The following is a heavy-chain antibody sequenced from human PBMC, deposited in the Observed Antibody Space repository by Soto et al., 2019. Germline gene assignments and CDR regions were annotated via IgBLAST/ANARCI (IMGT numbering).Heavy chain of an antibody. CDR2: IIPIFGTA. Sequence: SVKVSCKASGGTFSSYAISWVRQAPGQGLEWMGGIIPIFGTANYARKFQGRVTITADKSTSTAYMELSSLRSEDTAVYYCATQGITMIVVVNPQTPFDYWGQGTQVTVSS. V-gene: IGHV1-69*06. CDR3: ATQGITMIVVVNPQTPFDY. CDR1: GGTFSSYA. J-gene: IGHJ4*02. D-gene: IGHD3-22*01.